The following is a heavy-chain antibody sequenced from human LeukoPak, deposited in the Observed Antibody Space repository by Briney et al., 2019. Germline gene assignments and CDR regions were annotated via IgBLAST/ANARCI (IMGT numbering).Heavy chain of an antibody. J-gene: IGHJ4*02. Sequence: GLSVRLSCITSGITSINYGMSWVRQAPGKGVEWVSGISASGDTTYCADSVKGRFTISRDNSKNTLYLQMNSLRAEDTAVYYCAKHSYRVESFTDYWGQGTLVTVSA. D-gene: IGHD3-3*01. V-gene: IGHV3-23*01. CDR1: GITSINYG. CDR2: ISASGDTT. CDR3: AKHSYRVESFTDY.